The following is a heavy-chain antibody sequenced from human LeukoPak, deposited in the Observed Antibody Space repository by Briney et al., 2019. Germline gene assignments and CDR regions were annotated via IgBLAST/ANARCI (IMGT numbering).Heavy chain of an antibody. D-gene: IGHD2-8*01. CDR3: ARESNGGYHSGGPKY. CDR2: VRFNGGNE. V-gene: IGHV3-30*02. J-gene: IGHJ4*02. Sequence: GGSLRLSCTASGFALSSYGMHWVRQAPGKGLEWLAFVRFNGGNEYYADSVKGRFTISRDTSKNTLFLQMKSLRVEDTAVYSCARESNGGYHSGGPKYWGLGTLSPSPQ. CDR1: GFALSSYG.